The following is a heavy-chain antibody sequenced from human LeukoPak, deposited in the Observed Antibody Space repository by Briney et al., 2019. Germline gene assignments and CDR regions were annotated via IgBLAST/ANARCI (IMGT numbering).Heavy chain of an antibody. J-gene: IGHJ4*02. V-gene: IGHV3-53*01. Sequence: GGSLRLSCAASGFTVSSNYMSWVRQAPGKGLEWVSLIHNDNTYYADSVKGRFTISRDNSKNTLYLQMNSLRAEDTAVYYCARDLGWLQSDYWGQGTLVTVSS. CDR2: IHNDNT. CDR3: ARDLGWLQSDY. D-gene: IGHD5-24*01. CDR1: GFTVSSNY.